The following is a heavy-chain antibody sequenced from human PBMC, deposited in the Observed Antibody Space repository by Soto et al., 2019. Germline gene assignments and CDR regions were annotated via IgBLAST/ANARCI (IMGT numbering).Heavy chain of an antibody. CDR2: IKSKTDGGTT. D-gene: IGHD4-17*01. Sequence: EVQLVESGGGLVKPGGSLRLSCAASGFTFSNAWMSWDRQAPGKGLEWVGRIKSKTDGGTTDYAAPVKGRFTISRDDSKYTLYLQMNGLKTENTAVYYCTIGFRIDYDDYVGWFDPWGQGTLVTFSS. CDR3: TIGFRIDYDDYVGWFDP. CDR1: GFTFSNAW. J-gene: IGHJ5*02. V-gene: IGHV3-15*01.